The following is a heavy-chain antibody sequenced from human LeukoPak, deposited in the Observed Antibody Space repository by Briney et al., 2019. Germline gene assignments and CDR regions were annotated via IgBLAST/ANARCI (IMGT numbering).Heavy chain of an antibody. V-gene: IGHV3-23*01. CDR3: AKDGGGYYYDSSGYWTFDY. CDR2: ISGSGGST. Sequence: GGSLRLSCAAPGFTFSSYAMSWVRQAPGKGLEWVSAISGSGGSTYYADSVKGRFTISRDNSKNTLYLQMNSLRAEDTAVYYCAKDGGGYYYDSSGYWTFDYWGQGTLVTVSS. CDR1: GFTFSSYA. J-gene: IGHJ4*02. D-gene: IGHD3-22*01.